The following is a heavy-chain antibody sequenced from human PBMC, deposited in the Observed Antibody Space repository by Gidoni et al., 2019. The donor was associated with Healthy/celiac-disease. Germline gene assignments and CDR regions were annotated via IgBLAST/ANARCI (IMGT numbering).Heavy chain of an antibody. J-gene: IGHJ4*02. D-gene: IGHD6-19*01. CDR1: GFTFDDYA. CDR3: AKGGSSGWYEDY. CDR2: ISWNSGSI. Sequence: EVQLVESGGGLVQPGRSLRLSCAASGFTFDDYAMHLVRQAPGKGLEWVSGISWNSGSIGYADSVKGRFTISRDNAKNSLYLQMNSLRAEDTALYYCAKGGSSGWYEDYWGQGTLVTVSS. V-gene: IGHV3-9*01.